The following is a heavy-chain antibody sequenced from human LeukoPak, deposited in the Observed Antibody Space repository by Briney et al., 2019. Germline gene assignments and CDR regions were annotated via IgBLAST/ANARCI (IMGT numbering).Heavy chain of an antibody. D-gene: IGHD6-19*01. CDR1: GGSFSGYY. CDR3: APGRGGSGWYSDY. V-gene: IGHV4-34*01. J-gene: IGHJ4*02. CDR2: INHSGST. Sequence: SETLSLTCAAYGGSFSGYYWSWIRQPPGKGLEWIGEINHSGSTNYNPSLKSRVTISVDTSKNQFSLKLSSVTAADTAVYYCAPGRGGSGWYSDYWGQGTLVTVSS.